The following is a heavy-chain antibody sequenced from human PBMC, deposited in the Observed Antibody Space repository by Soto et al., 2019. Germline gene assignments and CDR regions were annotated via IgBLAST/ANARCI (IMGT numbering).Heavy chain of an antibody. CDR1: GYTLTSYG. J-gene: IGHJ6*02. V-gene: IGHV1-18*01. CDR2: ISTYNGNT. CDR3: ARDSPIAATFYYYYAMDV. Sequence: GASVKVSCKASGYTLTSYGISWVRQAPGQGLEWTGWISTYNGNTNYAQKLQGRVTMTTDTSTSTAYMELRSLRSDDTAVYYCARDSPIAATFYYYYAMDVWGQGTTVTVSS. D-gene: IGHD6-13*01.